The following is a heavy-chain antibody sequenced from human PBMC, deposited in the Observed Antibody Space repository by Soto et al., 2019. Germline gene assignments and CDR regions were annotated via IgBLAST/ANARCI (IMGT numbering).Heavy chain of an antibody. CDR2: IYSGGST. V-gene: IGHV3-53*01. J-gene: IGHJ4*02. Sequence: GGSLRLSCAASGFSVSSDYMNWVRQAPGKALEWVSIIYSGGSTYYADSVKGRFTISRDNSKNTLYLQMNSLRAEDTAVYYCARRAVAGSFDYWGQGTLVTVSS. CDR3: ARRAVAGSFDY. D-gene: IGHD6-19*01. CDR1: GFSVSSDY.